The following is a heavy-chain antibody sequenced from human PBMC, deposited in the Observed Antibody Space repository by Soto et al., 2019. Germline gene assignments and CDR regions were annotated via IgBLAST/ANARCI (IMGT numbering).Heavy chain of an antibody. Sequence: QVQLVESGGGVVQPGRSLRLSCAASGFTFSSYGMHWVRQAPGKGLEWVAVISYDGSNTYYADSVKGRFTISRDNSKNPLYLQMNSLRAADTAVYYSAKSPLSVTSSYYFDYWGQGTLVTVSS. CDR2: ISYDGSNT. J-gene: IGHJ4*02. D-gene: IGHD4-17*01. CDR1: GFTFSSYG. V-gene: IGHV3-30*18. CDR3: AKSPLSVTSSYYFDY.